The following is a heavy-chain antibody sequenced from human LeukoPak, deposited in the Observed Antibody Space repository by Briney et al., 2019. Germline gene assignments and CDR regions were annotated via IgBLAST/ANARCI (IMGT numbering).Heavy chain of an antibody. J-gene: IGHJ4*02. V-gene: IGHV3-23*01. CDR2: ISGSGGRT. D-gene: IGHD3-22*01. Sequence: GGSLRLSCAASGFTFSSYAMSWVRQAPGKGLEWVSAISGSGGRTYYADSVKGRFTISRDDAKNSLYLQMNSLRAEDTAVYYCARGIHYYYDSSGYYYFDYWGQGTLVTVSS. CDR1: GFTFSSYA. CDR3: ARGIHYYYDSSGYYYFDY.